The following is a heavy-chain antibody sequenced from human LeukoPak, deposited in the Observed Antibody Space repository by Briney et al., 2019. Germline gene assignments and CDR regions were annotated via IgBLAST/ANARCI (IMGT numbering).Heavy chain of an antibody. V-gene: IGHV3-7*01. J-gene: IGHJ5*02. Sequence: GGSLRLSCAASGFTFSSYWMSWVRQAPGKGLEWVANIKQDGSEKYYVDSVKGRFTISRDNAKNSLYLQMNSLRAEDTAVYYCARDDCSSISCYHNWFDPWGQGTQVTVSS. D-gene: IGHD2-2*01. CDR1: GFTFSSYW. CDR3: ARDDCSSISCYHNWFDP. CDR2: IKQDGSEK.